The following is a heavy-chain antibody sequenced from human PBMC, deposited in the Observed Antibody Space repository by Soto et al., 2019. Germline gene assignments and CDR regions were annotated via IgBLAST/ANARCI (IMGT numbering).Heavy chain of an antibody. V-gene: IGHV4-31*03. CDR2: IYYSGST. CDR3: ASPYYYDSSGYGVAFDI. Sequence: SETLSLTCTVSGGSISSGGYYWSWIRQHPGKGLEWIGYIYYSGSTYYNPSLKSRVTISVDTSKNQFSLKLSSVTAADTAVYYCASPYYYDSSGYGVAFDIWGQGTMVTVSS. J-gene: IGHJ3*02. D-gene: IGHD3-22*01. CDR1: GGSISSGGYY.